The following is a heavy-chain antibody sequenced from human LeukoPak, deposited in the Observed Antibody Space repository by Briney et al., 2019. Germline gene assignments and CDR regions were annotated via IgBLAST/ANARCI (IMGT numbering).Heavy chain of an antibody. J-gene: IGHJ5*02. D-gene: IGHD4-17*01. V-gene: IGHV4-59*08. CDR3: AKHDYGAKGDWFDP. Sequence: SETLSLTCTVSGGSISSYYWSWLRQPPGKGLEWIGYIYYSGSTNYNPSLKSRVTISVDTSKNQFSLKLSSVTAADTAVYYCAKHDYGAKGDWFDPWGQGTLVTVSS. CDR1: GGSISSYY. CDR2: IYYSGST.